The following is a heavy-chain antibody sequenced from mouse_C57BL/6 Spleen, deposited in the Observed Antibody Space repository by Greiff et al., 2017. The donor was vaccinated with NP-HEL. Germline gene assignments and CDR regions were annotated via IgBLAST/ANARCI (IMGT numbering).Heavy chain of an antibody. Sequence: QVQLQQPGAELVMPGASVKLSCKASGYTFTSYWMHWVKQRPGQGLEWIGKIDPSDSYTNYNQKFKGKSTLTVDKSSSTAYMQLSSLTSEDSAVYFCARGGLAMDYWGQGTSVTVSS. CDR2: IDPSDSYT. CDR3: ARGGLAMDY. CDR1: GYTFTSYW. J-gene: IGHJ4*01. V-gene: IGHV1-69*01.